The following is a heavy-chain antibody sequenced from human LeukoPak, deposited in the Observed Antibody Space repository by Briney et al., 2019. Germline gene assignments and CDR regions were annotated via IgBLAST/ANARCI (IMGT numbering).Heavy chain of an antibody. CDR2: INHSGGT. J-gene: IGHJ4*02. D-gene: IGHD6-13*01. V-gene: IGHV4-34*01. CDR1: GGSFSGYY. CDR3: ARVSSWYPCPL. Sequence: PSETLSLTCAVYGGSFSGYYWSWIRQPPGKGLEWIGEINHSGGTNYNPSLKSRVTISVDTSKNQFSLKLSTVTAADTAVYYCARVSSWYPCPLWGQGTLVTVSS.